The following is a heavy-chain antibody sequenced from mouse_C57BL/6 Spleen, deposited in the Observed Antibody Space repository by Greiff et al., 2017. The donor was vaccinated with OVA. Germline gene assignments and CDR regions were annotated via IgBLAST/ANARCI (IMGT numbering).Heavy chain of an antibody. Sequence: EVQLQQSGPELVKPGASVKISCKASGYTFTDYYMNWVKQSHGKSLEWIGDINPNNGGTSYNQKFKGKATLTVDKSSSTAYMELRSLTSEDSAVYYCARWDDGYDDWYFDVWGTGTTVTVYS. CDR1: GYTFTDYY. CDR3: ARWDDGYDDWYFDV. D-gene: IGHD2-2*01. V-gene: IGHV1-26*01. J-gene: IGHJ1*03. CDR2: INPNNGGT.